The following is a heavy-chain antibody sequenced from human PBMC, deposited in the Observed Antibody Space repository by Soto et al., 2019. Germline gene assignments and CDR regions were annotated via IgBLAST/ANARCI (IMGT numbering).Heavy chain of an antibody. CDR3: ATRSGDYVGWFDP. CDR2: IYYSGTA. J-gene: IGHJ5*02. Sequence: PXXTLSLAFTVSGGSIIGSGFHWACIRQPPGKGLEWIGSIYYSGTANYSPSLKSRLAIDVDTSKNQFSLRLSSVNAADTAVYYCATRSGDYVGWFDPWGQGTRVTVSS. V-gene: IGHV4-39*01. CDR1: GGSIIGSGFH. D-gene: IGHD4-17*01.